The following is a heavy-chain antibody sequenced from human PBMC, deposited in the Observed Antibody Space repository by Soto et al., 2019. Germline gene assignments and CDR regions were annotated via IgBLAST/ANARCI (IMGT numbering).Heavy chain of an antibody. Sequence: PSETLSLTCDVYGGSFSGYIWTWIRQTPGKGLQWIGQINHSGSANYNPSLKSRVTISVHTSNSQFSLELSSVTAADTAVYYCAGGLITGRRYWGGRDLFASWGRGTQVPVSS. J-gene: IGHJ4*02. CDR1: GGSFSGYI. CDR3: AGGLITGRRYWGGRDLFAS. CDR2: INHSGSA. V-gene: IGHV4-34*01. D-gene: IGHD2-8*02.